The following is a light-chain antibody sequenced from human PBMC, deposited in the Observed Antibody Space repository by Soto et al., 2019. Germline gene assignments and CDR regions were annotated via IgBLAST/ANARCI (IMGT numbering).Light chain of an antibody. CDR1: NIGSKS. CDR2: DDS. Sequence: SYELAQPPSVSVAPGQTATVTCGGSNIGSKSVHWYQQKPGQAPVLVVHDDSDRPSGIPGRFSGSNSGDTATLTISGVEAGDEADYYCQVWDRSSDHWVFGGGTK. CDR3: QVWDRSSDHWV. J-gene: IGLJ3*02. V-gene: IGLV3-21*02.